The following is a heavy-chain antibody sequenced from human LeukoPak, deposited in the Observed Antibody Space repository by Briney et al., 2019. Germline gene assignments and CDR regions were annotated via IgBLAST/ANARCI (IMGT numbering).Heavy chain of an antibody. Sequence: GGSLRLSCAASGFTFRRYSMSWVRQAPGKGLEWVANIKQDGSEIYYVDSVKGRFTVSRDNAKNSLYLQMDSLRVEDTAVYYCARDPPSRGTRYFDYWGQGILVTVSS. CDR2: IKQDGSEI. J-gene: IGHJ4*02. D-gene: IGHD3-16*01. CDR3: ARDPPSRGTRYFDY. V-gene: IGHV3-7*01. CDR1: GFTFRRYS.